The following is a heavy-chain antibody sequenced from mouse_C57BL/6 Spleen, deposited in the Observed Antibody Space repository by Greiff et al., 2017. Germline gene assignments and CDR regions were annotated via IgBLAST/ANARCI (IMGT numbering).Heavy chain of an antibody. J-gene: IGHJ4*01. CDR2: IHPSDSDT. Sequence: QVQLKQPGAELVKPGASVKVSCKASGYTFTSYWMHWVKQRPGQGLEWIGRIHPSDSDTNYNQKFKGKATLTVDKSSSTAYMQLSSLTSEDSAVYYCAINDYYYGSSYLMDYWGQGTSVTVSS. CDR3: AINDYYYGSSYLMDY. CDR1: GYTFTSYW. V-gene: IGHV1-74*01. D-gene: IGHD1-1*01.